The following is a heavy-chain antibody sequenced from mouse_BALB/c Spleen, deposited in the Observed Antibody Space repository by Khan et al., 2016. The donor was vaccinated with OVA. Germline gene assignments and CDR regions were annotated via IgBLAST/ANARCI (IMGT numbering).Heavy chain of an antibody. CDR1: GYTFTDYV. CDR2: IYPGSDST. CDR3: ARAGGDVFAY. D-gene: IGHD3-3*01. V-gene: IGHV1-77*01. Sequence: QVQLQQPGPELVKPGASVKMSCKASGYTFTDYVMNWVKQRTGQGLEWIGQIYPGSDSTYYNEKFKGKATLTADRSSSTAYMQLSSLTSEDSAVYFCARAGGDVFAYWGQGTLVTVSA. J-gene: IGHJ3*01.